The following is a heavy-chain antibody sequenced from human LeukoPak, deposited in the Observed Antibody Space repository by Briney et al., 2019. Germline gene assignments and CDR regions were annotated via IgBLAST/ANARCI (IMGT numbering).Heavy chain of an antibody. V-gene: IGHV4-39*01. D-gene: IGHD5-18*01. Sequence: KPSETLSLTCTVSGGSISSSSHYWGWIRQPPGKGLEWIGSIYYSGSTYYNPSLKSRVTISVDTSKNQFSLKMSSVTAADTAVYYCAGQEGSYGPNYFDYWGQGTLVTVSS. CDR3: AGQEGSYGPNYFDY. J-gene: IGHJ4*02. CDR2: IYYSGST. CDR1: GGSISSSSHY.